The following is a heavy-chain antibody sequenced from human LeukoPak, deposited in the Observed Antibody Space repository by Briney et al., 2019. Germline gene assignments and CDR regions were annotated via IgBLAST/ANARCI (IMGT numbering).Heavy chain of an antibody. Sequence: GGSLRLSCVASRFPLRSYVMNWVPQTTGKGLEWVSTISGSGDSTFYADSVKGRFSISRDNSKNTLYLQVNGLRTEDTAVYYCAKDRLLNCRGDCYIFDYWGQGTVVTVPS. CDR1: RFPLRSYV. CDR2: ISGSGDST. D-gene: IGHD2-21*02. J-gene: IGHJ4*02. V-gene: IGHV3-23*01. CDR3: AKDRLLNCRGDCYIFDY.